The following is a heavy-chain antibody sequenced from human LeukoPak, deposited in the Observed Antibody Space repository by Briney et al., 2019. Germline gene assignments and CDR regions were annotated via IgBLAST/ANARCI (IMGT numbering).Heavy chain of an antibody. V-gene: IGHV4-4*07. Sequence: PSETLSLTCTVSGGSISSYYWSWIRQPAGKGLEWIGRIYTSGSTYYNPSLKSRVTISVDTSKNQFSLKLSSVTAADTAVYYCARDGEVLSSSWFWFDPWGQGTLVTVSS. J-gene: IGHJ5*02. CDR1: GGSISSYY. CDR2: IYTSGST. D-gene: IGHD6-13*01. CDR3: ARDGEVLSSSWFWFDP.